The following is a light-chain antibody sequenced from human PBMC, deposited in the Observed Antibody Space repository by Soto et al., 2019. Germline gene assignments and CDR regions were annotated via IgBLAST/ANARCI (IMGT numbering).Light chain of an antibody. J-gene: IGKJ5*01. CDR1: ESINRH. CDR3: HQSATALSIT. Sequence: DIQMTQSPSSLSASVGDRVTITCRASESINRHLNWYQQQPGKAPKLLIYAASSLQNGVPSRFWGGGSGTDFTLIITNLQPEDFATYYWHQSATALSITFGPGTRLAIK. CDR2: AAS. V-gene: IGKV1-39*01.